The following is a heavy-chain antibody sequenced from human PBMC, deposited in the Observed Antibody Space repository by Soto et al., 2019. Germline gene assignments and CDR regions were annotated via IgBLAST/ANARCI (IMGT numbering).Heavy chain of an antibody. J-gene: IGHJ5*02. CDR2: INHSGST. CDR1: GGSFSGYY. CDR3: ARGAFRAVVPAATINWFDP. D-gene: IGHD2-2*01. Sequence: RSLTCAVYGGSFSGYYWSWIRQPPGKGLEWIGEINHSGSTNYNPSLKSRVTISVDTSKNQFSLKLSSVTAADTAVYYCARGAFRAVVPAATINWFDPWGQGTLVTVSS. V-gene: IGHV4-34*01.